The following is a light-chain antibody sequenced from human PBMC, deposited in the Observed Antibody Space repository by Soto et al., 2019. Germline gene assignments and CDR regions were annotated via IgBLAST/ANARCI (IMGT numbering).Light chain of an antibody. J-gene: IGLJ1*01. Sequence: QSVLTQPPSVSGAPGQRLTISCTGSSSNIGADYDVHWYQQLPGTAPKLLIYANSNRPSGVSNRFSGSKSGNTASLTISGLQAEDEADYYCSSYTAGGTIFGTGTKVTVL. CDR3: SSYTAGGTI. CDR2: ANS. V-gene: IGLV1-40*01. CDR1: SSNIGADYD.